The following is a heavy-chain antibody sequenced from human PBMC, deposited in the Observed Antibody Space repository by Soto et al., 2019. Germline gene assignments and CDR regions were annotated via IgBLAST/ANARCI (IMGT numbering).Heavy chain of an antibody. CDR1: GFTVSSNY. D-gene: IGHD2-21*01. J-gene: IGHJ4*02. Sequence: EVQLVESGGGLVQPGGSLRLSCAASGFTVSSNYMSWVRQAPGKGLEWISVIYSGGGTYYADSVKGRVTISRDNSENTLLLEMTTLRVEDTAVYSCARDRWGRYFADYWGQGTLVTVSS. CDR2: IYSGGGT. V-gene: IGHV3-66*01. CDR3: ARDRWGRYFADY.